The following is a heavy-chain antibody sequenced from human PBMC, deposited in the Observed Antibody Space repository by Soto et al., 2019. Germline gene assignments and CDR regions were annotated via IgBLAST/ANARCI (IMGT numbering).Heavy chain of an antibody. CDR2: IYWNDDK. D-gene: IGHD4-4*01. Sequence: QITLKESGPTLVKPTQTLTLTCTFSGFSLSTSGVGVGWIRQPPGKALEWLALIYWNDDKRYSPSLKSRLTITKDTSKNQVVLTMTNMDPVDTATYYCAHSELPTVTPLYYFDYWGQGTLVTVSS. J-gene: IGHJ4*02. CDR3: AHSELPTVTPLYYFDY. V-gene: IGHV2-5*01. CDR1: GFSLSTSGVG.